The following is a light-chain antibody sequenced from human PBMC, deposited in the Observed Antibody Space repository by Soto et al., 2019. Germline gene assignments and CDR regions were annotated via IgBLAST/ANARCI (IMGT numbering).Light chain of an antibody. CDR3: QQRSNWIT. CDR2: KAS. J-gene: IGKJ5*01. CDR1: QTISSW. Sequence: DIQMTQSPSTLSGSVGDRVTITCRASQTISSWLAWYQQKPGKAPKLLIYKASTLKSGVPSRFSGSGSGTEFTITISSLEPEDFAVYYCQQRSNWITFGQGTRL. V-gene: IGKV1-5*03.